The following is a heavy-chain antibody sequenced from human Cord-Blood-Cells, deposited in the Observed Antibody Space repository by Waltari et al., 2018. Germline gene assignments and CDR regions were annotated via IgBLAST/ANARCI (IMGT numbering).Heavy chain of an antibody. CDR1: GFTFGSYA. D-gene: IGHD1-20*01. V-gene: IGHV3-30-3*01. J-gene: IGHJ4*02. Sequence: QVQLVQSGGGVVRPGRSLRLSCAASGFTFGSYATHWVRQAPGKGLEWVAVISYDGSNKYYADSVKGGFTISRDNSKNTLYLQMNSLRAEDTAVYYCARGPITGVDYWGQGTLVTVSS. CDR3: ARGPITGVDY. CDR2: ISYDGSNK.